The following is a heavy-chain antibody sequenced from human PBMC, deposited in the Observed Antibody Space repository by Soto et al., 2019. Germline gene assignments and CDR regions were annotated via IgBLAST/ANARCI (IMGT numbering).Heavy chain of an antibody. CDR1: GFTFSSYA. J-gene: IGHJ4*02. V-gene: IGHV3-23*01. CDR2: ISCSGGST. D-gene: IGHD3-22*01. CDR3: AKDDDSSAFMCDY. Sequence: EVQLLESGGGLVQPGGSLRLSCAAYGFTFSSYAMRWVRQAPGKGLEWVSAISCSGGSTYYADSVKGRFTISRDNSKNTRKLQMNSLRAEDAAVYDCAKDDDSSAFMCDYWGQGTLVTVSS.